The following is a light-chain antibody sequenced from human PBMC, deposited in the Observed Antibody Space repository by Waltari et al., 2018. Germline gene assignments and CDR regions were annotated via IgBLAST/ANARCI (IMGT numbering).Light chain of an antibody. CDR2: AAS. Sequence: DIQMTQSPSSLSASVGDRVTITCRASQSISSYLNWYQQKPGKAPKLLIYAASSLQSGVPSRFSCSGSGTDFTLTISSLQPEDFATYYCQQSYSTLFTFGPGTKVDIK. V-gene: IGKV1-39*01. CDR3: QQSYSTLFT. CDR1: QSISSY. J-gene: IGKJ3*01.